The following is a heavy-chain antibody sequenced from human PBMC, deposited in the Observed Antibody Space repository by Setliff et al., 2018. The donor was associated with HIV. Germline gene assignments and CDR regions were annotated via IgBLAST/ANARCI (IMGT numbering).Heavy chain of an antibody. CDR2: INHSGST. Sequence: ASETLSLTCAVYGGSFSGYYWSWIRQPPGKGLEWIGEINHSGSTSYNPSLKSRVTISVDTSKNQFSLKLSSVTAADTAVFYCARLTTTYYYDSSAYYHPVWGQGTLVTVSS. J-gene: IGHJ4*02. CDR3: ARLTTTYYYDSSAYYHPV. CDR1: GGSFSGYY. D-gene: IGHD3-22*01. V-gene: IGHV4-34*01.